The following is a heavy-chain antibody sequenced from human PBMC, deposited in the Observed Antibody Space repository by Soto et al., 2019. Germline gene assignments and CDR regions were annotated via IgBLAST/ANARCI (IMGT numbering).Heavy chain of an antibody. D-gene: IGHD3-3*01. V-gene: IGHV4-34*01. CDR2: INHSGST. CDR3: ARGGYDFWSGWFDP. CDR1: GWSFSGNY. Sequence: NPXETLSLTCAVDGWSFSGNYWSWIRQSPGKGLDWIGEINHSGSTNFNPSLKSRVTLSADTSKNQFYLNLTSVTAADTAVYYCARGGYDFWSGWFDPWGQGTLVTVSS. J-gene: IGHJ5*02.